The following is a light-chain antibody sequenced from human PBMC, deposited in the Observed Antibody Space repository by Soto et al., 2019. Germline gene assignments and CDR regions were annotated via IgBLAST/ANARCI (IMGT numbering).Light chain of an antibody. Sequence: DIQMTQSPFSLSASVGDRVTITCRASQSINRDLNWYQQKPGKAPNLLIYAAFTLESGVPSRFSGSGSGTDFNLTISSLQLEHFEPYYCQQNYSTPLAFSGGTKVDIK. V-gene: IGKV1-39*01. CDR1: QSINRD. J-gene: IGKJ4*01. CDR3: QQNYSTPLA. CDR2: AAF.